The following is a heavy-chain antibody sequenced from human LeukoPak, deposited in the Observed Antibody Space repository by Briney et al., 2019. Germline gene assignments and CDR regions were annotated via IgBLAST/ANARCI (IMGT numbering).Heavy chain of an antibody. D-gene: IGHD5-18*01. CDR1: GGSISSYY. CDR2: IYYSGST. V-gene: IGHV4-59*08. J-gene: IGHJ4*02. Sequence: PSETLSLTCTVSGGSISSYYWSWIRQPPGKGLEWIGYIYYSGSTNYNPSLKSRVTISVDTSKNQFSLKLSSVTAADTAVYYCARRTAMAVRGFDYWGQGTLVTVSS. CDR3: ARRTAMAVRGFDY.